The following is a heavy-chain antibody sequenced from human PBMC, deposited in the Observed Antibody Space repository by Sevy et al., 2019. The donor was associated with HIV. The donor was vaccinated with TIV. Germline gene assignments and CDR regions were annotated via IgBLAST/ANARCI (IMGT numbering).Heavy chain of an antibody. CDR1: GFIFSDRY. CDR3: ASSLLVDGRWGPPYGMDV. J-gene: IGHJ6*02. CDR2: ITSNGNTI. D-gene: IGHD3-16*01. Sequence: GGSLRLSCAASGFIFSDRYMNWIRQAPGKGLEWIAYITSNGNTIYYADSVKGRFTISRDNAKNSLFLQMNGLRAEDTAVYYCASSLLVDGRWGPPYGMDVWGQGTTVTVSS. V-gene: IGHV3-11*01.